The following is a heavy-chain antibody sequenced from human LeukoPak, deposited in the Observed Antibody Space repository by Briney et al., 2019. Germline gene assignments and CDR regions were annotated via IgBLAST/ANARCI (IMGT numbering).Heavy chain of an antibody. Sequence: GGSLRLSCAASGFTFSSYSMNWVRQAPGKGVEWVSYITGGSTTIYYADSVKGRFTISRDNAKNSLYLQMNSLRAEDTAVYYCARDYSTVTTFFDYWGQGTLVTVSS. CDR2: ITGGSTTI. J-gene: IGHJ4*02. V-gene: IGHV3-48*01. CDR3: ARDYSTVTTFFDY. CDR1: GFTFSSYS. D-gene: IGHD4-17*01.